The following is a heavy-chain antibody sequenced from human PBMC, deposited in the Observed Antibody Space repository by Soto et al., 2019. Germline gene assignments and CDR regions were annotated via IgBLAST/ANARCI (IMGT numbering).Heavy chain of an antibody. Sequence: SLRLSCAASGFTFDDYAMHWVRQAPGKGLEWVSGISWNSGSIGYADSVKGRFTISRDNAKNSLYLQMNSLRAGDTALYYCAKDISAGPTTGWFDPWGQGTLVTVSS. D-gene: IGHD1-26*01. CDR1: GFTFDDYA. J-gene: IGHJ5*02. CDR2: ISWNSGSI. V-gene: IGHV3-9*01. CDR3: AKDISAGPTTGWFDP.